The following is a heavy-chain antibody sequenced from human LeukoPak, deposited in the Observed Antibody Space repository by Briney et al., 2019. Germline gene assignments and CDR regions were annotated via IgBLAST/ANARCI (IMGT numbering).Heavy chain of an antibody. CDR2: ISGSGGHI. D-gene: IGHD6-25*01. J-gene: IGHJ5*02. Sequence: PGGSLRLSCAASGFTFSSYAMSWVRQAPGRGLEWVSAISGSGGHIYYADSVKGRFTISRDNSKNTLYLQMNSLRAEDTAIYYGAKDSGYSSAWPGMMGFDPWGQGTLVTVSA. CDR3: AKDSGYSSAWPGMMGFDP. CDR1: GFTFSSYA. V-gene: IGHV3-23*01.